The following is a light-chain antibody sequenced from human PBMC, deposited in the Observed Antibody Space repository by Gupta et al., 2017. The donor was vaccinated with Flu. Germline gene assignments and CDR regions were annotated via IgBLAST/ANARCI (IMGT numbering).Light chain of an antibody. CDR1: QTVSNK. Sequence: GALSVSAGERATLSCRASQTVSNKLAWYQQKPGQAPRLLIYGASTRATGIPARFSGSASGTAFTLTISSLQSEDSAIYYCQQYSNWPPATFGQGTRLEIK. CDR2: GAS. V-gene: IGKV3D-15*01. J-gene: IGKJ5*01. CDR3: QQYSNWPPAT.